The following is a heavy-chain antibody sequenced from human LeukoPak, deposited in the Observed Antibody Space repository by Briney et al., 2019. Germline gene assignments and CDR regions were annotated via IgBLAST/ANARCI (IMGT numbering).Heavy chain of an antibody. V-gene: IGHV4-39*01. CDR2: IYYSGST. CDR1: GGSISSSSYY. CDR3: GRAKAYQLLLFASFDY. J-gene: IGHJ4*02. Sequence: SETLSLTCTVSGGSISSSSYYWGWIRQPPVKGLEWIGSIYYSGSTYYNPSLKSRVTISVDTSKNQFSLKLSSVTAADTAVYYCGRAKAYQLLLFASFDYWGQGTLVTVSS. D-gene: IGHD2-2*01.